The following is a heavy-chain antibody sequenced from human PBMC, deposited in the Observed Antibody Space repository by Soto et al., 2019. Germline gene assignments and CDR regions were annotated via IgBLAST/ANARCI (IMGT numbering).Heavy chain of an antibody. Sequence: SETLSLTCAVYGGSFSGYYWSWIRQPPGKGLEWIGEINHSGSTNYNPSLKSRVTISVDTSKNQFSLKLSSVTAADTAVYYCASVGGYSYGYRVGYYYYGMDVWGQGTTVT. CDR1: GGSFSGYY. CDR2: INHSGST. J-gene: IGHJ6*02. V-gene: IGHV4-34*01. D-gene: IGHD5-18*01. CDR3: ASVGGYSYGYRVGYYYYGMDV.